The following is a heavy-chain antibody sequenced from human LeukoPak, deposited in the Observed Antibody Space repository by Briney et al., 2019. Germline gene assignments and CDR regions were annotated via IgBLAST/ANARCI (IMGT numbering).Heavy chain of an antibody. CDR3: ARDGSGRGSWFDP. Sequence: ASVKVSCKASGYTFTGYYMHWVRQAPGQGLEWMGWINPNSGGTNHAQKFQGRVTMSRDTSISTAYMELSRLRSDDTAVYYCARDGSGRGSWFDPWGQGTLVTVSS. J-gene: IGHJ5*02. CDR1: GYTFTGYY. V-gene: IGHV1-2*02. CDR2: INPNSGGT. D-gene: IGHD3-10*01.